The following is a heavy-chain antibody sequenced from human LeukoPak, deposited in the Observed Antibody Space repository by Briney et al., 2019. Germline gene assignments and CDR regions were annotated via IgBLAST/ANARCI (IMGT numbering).Heavy chain of an antibody. J-gene: IGHJ4*02. Sequence: GGSLRLSCAASGFTFSSYAMHWVRQAPGKGLEWVAIISYDGSDKYYADSVKGRFTISRDNSKSTLYLQMDSLRVEDTTVYYCARGGRPKYYFEYWGQGTLVTVSS. CDR2: ISYDGSDK. CDR1: GFTFSSYA. CDR3: ARGGRPKYYFEY. V-gene: IGHV3-30*04. D-gene: IGHD3-16*01.